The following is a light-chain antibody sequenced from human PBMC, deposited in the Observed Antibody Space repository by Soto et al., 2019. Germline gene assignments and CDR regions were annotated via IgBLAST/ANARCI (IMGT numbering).Light chain of an antibody. J-gene: IGKJ5*01. CDR3: QQRSNWPPIT. CDR2: GAS. Sequence: TPSPATLSVAPGERVTFSCRASQGVSRKLAWYQHKPGQAPRLLISGASTGATGIPARFSGSGFGTDFTLTISSLEPEDAAVYYCQQRSNWPPITFGQGTRLEN. V-gene: IGKV3-11*01. CDR1: QGVSRK.